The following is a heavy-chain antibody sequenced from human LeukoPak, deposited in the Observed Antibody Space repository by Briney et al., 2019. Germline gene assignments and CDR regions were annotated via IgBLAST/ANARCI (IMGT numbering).Heavy chain of an antibody. V-gene: IGHV1-46*01. Sequence: GASVKVSCKASGYTFTSYYMHWVRQAPGQGLEWMGMINPSGGSTNYAQKFQERVTITRDMSTSTAYMELSSLRSEDTAVYYCAADSPPDYYDSSGDDAFDIWGQGTMVTVSS. CDR2: INPSGGST. J-gene: IGHJ3*02. CDR3: AADSPPDYYDSSGDDAFDI. CDR1: GYTFTSYY. D-gene: IGHD3-22*01.